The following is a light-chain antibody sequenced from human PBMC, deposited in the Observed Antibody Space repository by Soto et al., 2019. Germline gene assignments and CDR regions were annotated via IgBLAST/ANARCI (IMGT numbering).Light chain of an antibody. CDR2: DAS. Sequence: DIQMTQSPSTVSASVGDAVTITCRASQSISTWLAWYQQKPGKAPNLLINDASTLESGGPSGFSGSGSGTEVTLTISSLQPDHSATYYCQQYNSYPYTFDQGTKLEIK. V-gene: IGKV1-5*01. CDR1: QSISTW. CDR3: QQYNSYPYT. J-gene: IGKJ2*01.